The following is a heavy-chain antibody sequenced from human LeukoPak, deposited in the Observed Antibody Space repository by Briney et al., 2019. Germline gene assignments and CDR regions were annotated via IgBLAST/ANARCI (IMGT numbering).Heavy chain of an antibody. J-gene: IGHJ3*02. CDR2: IYTSGST. D-gene: IGHD3-22*01. CDR1: GGSISSGSHY. Sequence: SQTLSLTCTVSGGSISSGSHYWSRIRQPAGTGLEWIGRIYTSGSTNYNPSLKSRVTISVDTSKNQFSLKLSPVTAADTAVYYCARGHYYDSSGYYYDDDAFDIWGQGTMVTVSS. CDR3: ARGHYYDSSGYYYDDDAFDI. V-gene: IGHV4-61*02.